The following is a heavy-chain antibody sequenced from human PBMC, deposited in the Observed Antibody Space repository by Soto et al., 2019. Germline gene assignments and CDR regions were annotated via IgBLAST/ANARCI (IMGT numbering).Heavy chain of an antibody. J-gene: IGHJ4*01. V-gene: IGHV4-31*03. Sequence: QVQLQESGPGLVKPSQTLSLTCTVSRSLISSGTDHWGWIRQHPGKGLEWIGYVANSGTPYYNPSLRSRVTISIDTSKKQFSLNLISVTAADTAVYYCAMRYDWTGGGYFDYWGQGTLVTVSS. CDR2: VANSGTP. CDR1: RSLISSGTDH. D-gene: IGHD1-1*01. CDR3: AMRYDWTGGGYFDY.